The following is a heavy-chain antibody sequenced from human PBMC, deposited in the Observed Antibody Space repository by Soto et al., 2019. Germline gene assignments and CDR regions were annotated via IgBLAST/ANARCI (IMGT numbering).Heavy chain of an antibody. Sequence: ASVKVSCKASGYTFTDFGVTWVRRAPGQGLEWMGWISAYTDTPNYAQKFQGRVTMTIDTSTSTAYMDLRSLTSDDTAVYYCARVIPGVEAWFDPWGQGTLVTVSS. CDR3: ARVIPGVEAWFDP. CDR2: ISAYTDTP. V-gene: IGHV1-18*01. J-gene: IGHJ5*02. CDR1: GYTFTDFG. D-gene: IGHD2-2*01.